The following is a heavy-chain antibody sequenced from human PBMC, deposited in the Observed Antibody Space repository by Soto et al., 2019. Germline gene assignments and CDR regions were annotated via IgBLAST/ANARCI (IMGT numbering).Heavy chain of an antibody. Sequence: QVHLAESGGGVVQPGTSLRLSCAASGFPFYRYAIHWVRQAPGKGLEWVAAIWYDGSYKYYGESVKGRFLISRDNSKNPVFLEMTSLRAGDAAVYFGSKGRIAVAAGAFDSWGPGTRVIVSS. D-gene: IGHD6-19*01. J-gene: IGHJ3*01. CDR3: SKGRIAVAAGAFDS. V-gene: IGHV3-33*03. CDR2: IWYDGSYK. CDR1: GFPFYRYA.